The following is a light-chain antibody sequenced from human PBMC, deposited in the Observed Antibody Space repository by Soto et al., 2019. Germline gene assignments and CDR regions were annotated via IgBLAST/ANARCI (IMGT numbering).Light chain of an antibody. CDR2: GAS. CDR3: QQCHKWPRIT. Sequence: DIPLTQSPSTLSASVGDRVTITCRASQRIATWLAWYQHQPGSAPKLLIYGASTLQSGVPSRFTGSGSGTEFTLTISSLESEDVAVYYCQQCHKWPRITFGPGTRLEIK. J-gene: IGKJ5*01. CDR1: QRIATW. V-gene: IGKV1-5*01.